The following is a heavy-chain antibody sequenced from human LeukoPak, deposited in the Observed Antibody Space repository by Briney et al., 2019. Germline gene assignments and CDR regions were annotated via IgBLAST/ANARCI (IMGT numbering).Heavy chain of an antibody. CDR1: GGSISSYY. D-gene: IGHD3-3*01. V-gene: IGHV4-4*07. J-gene: IGHJ6*02. CDR3: ARAGYYDFWSRAENYYGMDV. CDR2: IYTSGST. Sequence: PSETLSLTCTVSGGSISSYYWSWIRQPAGKGLEWIGRIYTSGSTNYNPSLKGRVTMSVDTSKNQFSLKLSSVTAADTAVYYCARAGYYDFWSRAENYYGMDVWGQGTTVTVSS.